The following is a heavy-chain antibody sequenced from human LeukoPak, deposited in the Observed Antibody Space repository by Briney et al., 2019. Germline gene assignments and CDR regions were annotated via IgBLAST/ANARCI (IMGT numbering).Heavy chain of an antibody. CDR1: GYNFTYYG. Sequence: GASVKVSCKPSGYNFTYYGITWVRQAPGQGLEWMGWVSGYNGNTNYAQKFQGRVFMTTDTSTGTGYMELRSLTSDDAAVYFCARIRYTTPRLYNWLDPWGQGTLVTVSS. CDR2: VSGYNGNT. CDR3: ARIRYTTPRLYNWLDP. V-gene: IGHV1-18*01. D-gene: IGHD1-1*01. J-gene: IGHJ5*02.